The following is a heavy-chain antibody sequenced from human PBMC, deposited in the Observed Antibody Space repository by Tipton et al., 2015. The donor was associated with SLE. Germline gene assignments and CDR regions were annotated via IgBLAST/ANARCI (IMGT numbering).Heavy chain of an antibody. CDR3: ARGQGTYYDFGPMDV. V-gene: IGHV4-59*01. Sequence: TLSLTCTVSGGSISSYYWTWIRQPPGKGLEWIGYIYYSGSTNYNPSLRSRVTISVDTSKNQFSLKLSSVTAADTAMYYCARGQGTYYDFGPMDVWGKGTTVTVSS. CDR1: GGSISSYY. D-gene: IGHD3-3*01. J-gene: IGHJ6*03. CDR2: IYYSGST.